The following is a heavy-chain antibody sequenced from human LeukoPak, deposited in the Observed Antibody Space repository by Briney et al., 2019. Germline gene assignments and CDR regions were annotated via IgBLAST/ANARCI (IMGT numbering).Heavy chain of an antibody. J-gene: IGHJ4*02. CDR3: AKDKTPALYYDSSGYSFDY. D-gene: IGHD3-22*01. Sequence: GGSLRLSCAASGFTFSSYAMTWVRQAPGKGLEWVSSISVNGGTTYYADSVKGRFTISRDSSKNTLYLQMNSLRAEDTAVYYCAKDKTPALYYDSSGYSFDYWGQGTLVTVSS. CDR1: GFTFSSYA. CDR2: ISVNGGTT. V-gene: IGHV3-23*01.